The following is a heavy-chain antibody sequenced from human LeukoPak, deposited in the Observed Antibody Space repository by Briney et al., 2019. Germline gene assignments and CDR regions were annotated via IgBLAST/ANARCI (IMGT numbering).Heavy chain of an antibody. D-gene: IGHD3-9*01. CDR3: VRRVRYFGQNDY. CDR2: IYYTGST. Sequence: SETLSLTCTVSGASMSDYYWSWLRQPPGKGLEWMGYIYYTGSTNYNPSLTSRVTMSVDTSKNQISLKLSSVTAAASAVYYCVRRVRYFGQNDYWGQGTLVTVSS. CDR1: GASMSDYY. J-gene: IGHJ4*02. V-gene: IGHV4-59*08.